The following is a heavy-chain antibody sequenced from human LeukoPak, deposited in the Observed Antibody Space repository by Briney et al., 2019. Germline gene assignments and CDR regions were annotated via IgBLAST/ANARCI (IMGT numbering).Heavy chain of an antibody. CDR2: ISGGAGTT. CDR3: AKLSSVYYFDNSGYSHGAFDI. J-gene: IGHJ3*02. CDR1: GFTFSSYA. Sequence: GGSLRLSCAASGFTFSSYAMSWVRQAPGNGLEWVSGISGGAGTTSYADSVKGRFTISRDKSKNTLYLQMSSLRAEDTAVYYCAKLSSVYYFDNSGYSHGAFDIWGQGTMVTVSS. V-gene: IGHV3-23*01. D-gene: IGHD3-22*01.